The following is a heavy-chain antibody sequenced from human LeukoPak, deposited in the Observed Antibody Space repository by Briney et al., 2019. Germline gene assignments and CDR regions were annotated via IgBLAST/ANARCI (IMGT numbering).Heavy chain of an antibody. CDR1: GGSFSVYY. J-gene: IGHJ6*02. D-gene: IGHD1-7*01. Sequence: SETLSLTCAVYGGSFSVYYWSWIRQPPGKGLEWIGEINHSGSTNYNPSLQRRVTISVDTSKNQFSLKLSSVIAADTAVYYCARVKTGTTSGPRDYYYYYGMDVWGQGTTVTVSS. CDR2: INHSGST. CDR3: ARVKTGTTSGPRDYYYYYGMDV. V-gene: IGHV4-34*01.